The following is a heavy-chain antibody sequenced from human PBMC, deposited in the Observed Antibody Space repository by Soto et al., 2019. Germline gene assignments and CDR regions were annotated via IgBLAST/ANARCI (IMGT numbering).Heavy chain of an antibody. D-gene: IGHD4-17*01. Sequence: SVKGSCKASGGTFSSYTISWVRQAPGQGLEWMGRIIPILGIANYAQKFQGRVTITADKSTSTAYMELSSLRSEDTAVYYCARDRDYGDAVRYYYYMDVWGKGTTVTVSS. CDR1: GGTFSSYT. J-gene: IGHJ6*03. CDR3: ARDRDYGDAVRYYYYMDV. CDR2: IIPILGIA. V-gene: IGHV1-69*04.